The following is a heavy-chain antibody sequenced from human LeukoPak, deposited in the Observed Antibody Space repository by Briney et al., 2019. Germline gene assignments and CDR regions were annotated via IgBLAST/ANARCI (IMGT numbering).Heavy chain of an antibody. Sequence: GGSLRLSCAASGFTFSSYSMNWVRQAPGKGLEWVSSISSSSSYIYYADSVKGRFTISRDNAKNSLYLQMNSLRAEDTAVYYCARGGLYYDSSGYFDYWGQGTQVTVSS. D-gene: IGHD3-22*01. CDR3: ARGGLYYDSSGYFDY. CDR1: GFTFSSYS. J-gene: IGHJ4*02. CDR2: ISSSSSYI. V-gene: IGHV3-21*01.